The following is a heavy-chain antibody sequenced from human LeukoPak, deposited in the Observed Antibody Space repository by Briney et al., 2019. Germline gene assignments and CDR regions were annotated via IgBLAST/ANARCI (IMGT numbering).Heavy chain of an antibody. Sequence: GGSLRLSCAASGFTFSSYWMHWVRQAPGKGLVWVSVINNDGSGTNYADSVRGRFTISRDNSKSTLYLQMNSLRVEDTAIYYCAIREPIGYWGQGSLVTVSP. D-gene: IGHD6-13*01. V-gene: IGHV3-74*01. CDR3: AIREPIGY. CDR2: INNDGSGT. J-gene: IGHJ4*02. CDR1: GFTFSSYW.